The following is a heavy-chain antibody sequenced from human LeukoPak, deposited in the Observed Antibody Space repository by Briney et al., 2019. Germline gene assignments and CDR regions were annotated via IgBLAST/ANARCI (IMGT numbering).Heavy chain of an antibody. CDR3: AREYYGGHFDY. D-gene: IGHD4-23*01. Sequence: GSLRLSCAASGFTVSNNYMSWIRQPPGKGLEWIGYIYYSGSTNYNPSLKSRVTISVDTSKNQFSLKLSSVTAADTAVYYCAREYYGGHFDYWGQGTLVTVSS. CDR1: GFTVSNNY. V-gene: IGHV4-59*02. J-gene: IGHJ4*02. CDR2: IYYSGST.